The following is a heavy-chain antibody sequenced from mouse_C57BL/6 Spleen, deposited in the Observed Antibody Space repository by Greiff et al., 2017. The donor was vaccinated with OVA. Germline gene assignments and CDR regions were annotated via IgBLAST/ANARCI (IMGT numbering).Heavy chain of an antibody. J-gene: IGHJ4*01. CDR1: GYAFSSSW. CDR2: IYPGDGDT. V-gene: IGHV1-82*01. Sequence: QVQLKESGPELVKPGASVKISCKASGYAFSSSWMNWVKQRPGKGLEWIGRIYPGDGDTTYNGKFKGKATLTADKSSSTAYMQLSSLTSEDSAVYFGARFYYGYDVLAMDYWGQGTSVTVSS. D-gene: IGHD2-2*01. CDR3: ARFYYGYDVLAMDY.